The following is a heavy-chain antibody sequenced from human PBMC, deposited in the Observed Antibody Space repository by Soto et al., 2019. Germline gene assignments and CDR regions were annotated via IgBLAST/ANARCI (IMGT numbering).Heavy chain of an antibody. Sequence: GGSLRLSCAASGFTFSSYAIHWVRQAPGKGLEWVAYLSGSSSPIHYTDSVMGRFTITRDNAKNSVFLQMNSLRDEDTAVYYCARGPNYDAYFDYWGRGTLVTVS. J-gene: IGHJ4*02. CDR1: GFTFSSYA. V-gene: IGHV3-48*02. CDR2: LSGSSSPI. CDR3: ARGPNYDAYFDY. D-gene: IGHD5-12*01.